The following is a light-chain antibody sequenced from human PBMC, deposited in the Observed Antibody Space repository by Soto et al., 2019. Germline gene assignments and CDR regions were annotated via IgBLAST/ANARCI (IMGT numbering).Light chain of an antibody. CDR2: DVS. CDR1: SSDVGGYKY. J-gene: IGLJ2*01. CDR3: SSFADGFNVV. Sequence: QSALTQPRSVSGSPGQSVTISCTGTSSDVGGYKYVSWYQQHPGKVPKLMIYDVSKRPSGVPDRFSASKSGNTASLIVSGLQPEDEAEYFCSSFADGFNVVFGGGTKLTVL. V-gene: IGLV2-11*01.